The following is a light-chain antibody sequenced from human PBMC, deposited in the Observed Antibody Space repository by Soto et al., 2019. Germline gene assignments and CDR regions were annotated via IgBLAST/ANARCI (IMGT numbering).Light chain of an antibody. Sequence: EIVLTQSPGTLSLSPGERATLSCRASQSVSSSYLAWYQQKSGQAPRLLIYGASSRATGIPDRFSGSGSGTDFPLTISRLEPEDFAAYYCQQYGSAPITFGQGTRLEIK. J-gene: IGKJ5*01. CDR2: GAS. CDR1: QSVSSSY. V-gene: IGKV3-20*01. CDR3: QQYGSAPIT.